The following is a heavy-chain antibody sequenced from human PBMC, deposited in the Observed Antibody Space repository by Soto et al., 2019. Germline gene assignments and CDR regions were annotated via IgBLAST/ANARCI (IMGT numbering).Heavy chain of an antibody. J-gene: IGHJ5*02. D-gene: IGHD6-13*01. CDR2: ISISSRTI. V-gene: IGHV3-48*02. Sequence: GGPLRLWWAASGGTFRSYSRNWVRKAPGKGLEWVSYISISSRTIYYADSVKGRFTISRDDAKNSLYLQMNSLRDEDTSVYYCARDKGIAGSFDPRGQATLVTMSS. CDR3: ARDKGIAGSFDP. CDR1: GGTFRSYS.